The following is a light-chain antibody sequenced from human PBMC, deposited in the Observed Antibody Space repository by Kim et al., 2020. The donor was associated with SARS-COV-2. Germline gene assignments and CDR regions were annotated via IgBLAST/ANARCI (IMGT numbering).Light chain of an antibody. CDR2: DIS. CDR3: QPSGSYT. CDR1: QPFKDTY. Sequence: EIVLTQSPGTLSLSPGERATLSCRASQPFKDTYLAWYQQRPGHSPRLLIYDISTRATGIPDRVSGSGFGSDFTLTISRLEPEDFGVYYCQPSGSYTFGQGTKLEI. J-gene: IGKJ2*01. V-gene: IGKV3-20*01.